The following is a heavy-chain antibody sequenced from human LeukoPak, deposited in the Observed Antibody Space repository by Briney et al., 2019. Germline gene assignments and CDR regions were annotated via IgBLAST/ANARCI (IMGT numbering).Heavy chain of an antibody. CDR2: IYTSGST. CDR1: GGSISSYY. Sequence: SGTLSLTCTVSGGSISSYYWSWIRQPAGKGLEWIGRIYTSGSTNYNPSLKSRVTMSVDTSKNQFSLKLSSVTAADTAVYYCWVKGHQRYYYMDVWGKGTTVTTSS. CDR3: WVKGHQRYYYMDV. D-gene: IGHD2-2*01. J-gene: IGHJ6*03. V-gene: IGHV4-4*07.